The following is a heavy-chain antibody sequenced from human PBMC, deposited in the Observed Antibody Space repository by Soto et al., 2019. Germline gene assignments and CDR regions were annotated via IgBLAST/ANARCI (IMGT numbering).Heavy chain of an antibody. CDR3: ARGLPVVPAADYNWFDP. D-gene: IGHD2-2*01. CDR1: GYSFTSYW. J-gene: IGHJ5*02. V-gene: IGHV5-51*01. Sequence: GESLKISCKGSGYSFTSYWIGWVRQMPGKGLEWMGIIYPGDSDTRYSPSFQGQVTISADKSISTAYLQWSSLKASDTAMYYCARGLPVVPAADYNWFDPWGQGTLVTVSS. CDR2: IYPGDSDT.